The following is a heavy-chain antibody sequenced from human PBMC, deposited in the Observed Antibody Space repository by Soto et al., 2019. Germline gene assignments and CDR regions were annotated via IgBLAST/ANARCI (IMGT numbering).Heavy chain of an antibody. Sequence: QITLKESGPTLVNPTQTLTLTCTFSGFSLSTSGVGVGWIRQPPGKALEWLALIYWDDDKRYSPSLKSRLTITKDTSKNQVVLTMTNMDPVDTATYYCAHSGGYSSSWYIVVAGYFDYWGRGTLVTVSS. CDR1: GFSLSTSGVG. CDR3: AHSGGYSSSWYIVVAGYFDY. CDR2: IYWDDDK. J-gene: IGHJ4*02. D-gene: IGHD6-13*01. V-gene: IGHV2-5*02.